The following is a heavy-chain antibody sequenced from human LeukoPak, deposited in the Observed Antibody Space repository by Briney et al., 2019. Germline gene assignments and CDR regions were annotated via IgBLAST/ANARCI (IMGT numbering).Heavy chain of an antibody. CDR2: FDPEDGET. D-gene: IGHD7-27*01. J-gene: IGHJ4*02. CDR1: GYTLTELS. V-gene: IGHV1-24*01. CDR3: VRTPPNWGFDY. Sequence: ASVKVSCKVPGYTLTELSMHWVRQAPGKGLEWMGGFDPEDGETIYAQKFQGRVTMTSDSSISTAYMELSSLTSEDTAIYYCVRTPPNWGFDYWGQGTLVTVSS.